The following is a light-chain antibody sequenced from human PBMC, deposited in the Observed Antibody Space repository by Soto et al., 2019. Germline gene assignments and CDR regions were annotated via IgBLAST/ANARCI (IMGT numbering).Light chain of an antibody. J-gene: IGLJ2*01. CDR3: NSYAGSNNLVV. Sequence: QSALTQPPSASGSPGQSVTISCTGTSSDVGAYNYVSWYQQHPGKAPKLMIYEVSKRPSGVPDRFSGYKSGNTASLTVSGLQAEDEADYYCNSYAGSNNLVVFGGGTKLTVL. CDR1: SSDVGAYNY. CDR2: EVS. V-gene: IGLV2-8*01.